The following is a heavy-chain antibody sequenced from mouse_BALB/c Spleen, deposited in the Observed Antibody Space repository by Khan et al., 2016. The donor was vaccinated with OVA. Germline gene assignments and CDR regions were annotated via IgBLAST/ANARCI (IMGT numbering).Heavy chain of an antibody. V-gene: IGHV3-2*02. CDR2: ISYSGST. CDR1: GYSITSDYA. CDR3: ASDYSSSYYYFDY. J-gene: IGHJ2*01. D-gene: IGHD1-1*01. Sequence: EVQLQESGPGLVKPSQSLSLTCTVTGYSITSDYAWNWIRQLPGNKLEWMGYISYSGSTSYNPSLKRRISITRDTSKNQFFLQLNPVTTEDTATYYCASDYSSSYYYFDYWGQGTTLTVSS.